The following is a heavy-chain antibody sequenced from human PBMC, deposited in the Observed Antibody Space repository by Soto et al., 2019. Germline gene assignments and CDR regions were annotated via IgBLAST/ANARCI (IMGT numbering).Heavy chain of an antibody. CDR2: IIPIFGTA. CDR3: ASHSSSWYYFDY. V-gene: IGHV1-69*01. CDR1: GGTFSSYA. J-gene: IGHJ4*02. D-gene: IGHD6-13*01. Sequence: QVQLVQSGAEVKKPGSSVKVSCKASGGTFSSYAISWVRQAPGQGLEWMGGIIPIFGTANYAQKFQGRVTITAEESTSTAYMELSSLSSEDTAVYYCASHSSSWYYFDYWGQGTLVTVSS.